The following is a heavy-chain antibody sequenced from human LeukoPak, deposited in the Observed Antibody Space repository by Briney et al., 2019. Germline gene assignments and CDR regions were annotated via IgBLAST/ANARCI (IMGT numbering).Heavy chain of an antibody. CDR2: ISYDGSNK. J-gene: IGHJ5*02. CDR1: GFTFSSYA. CDR3: AKKGGTTAGNWFDP. Sequence: GGSLRLSCAASGFTFSSYAMHWVRQAPGKGLEWVAVISYDGSNKYYADSVKGRFTISRDDSKNTLYLQMNSLRAEDTALYYCAKKGGTTAGNWFDPWGQGTLVTVSS. D-gene: IGHD4-17*01. V-gene: IGHV3-30-3*02.